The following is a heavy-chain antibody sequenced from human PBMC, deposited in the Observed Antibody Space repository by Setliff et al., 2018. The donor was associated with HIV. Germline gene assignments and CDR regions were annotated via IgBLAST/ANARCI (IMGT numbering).Heavy chain of an antibody. Sequence: PSETLSLTCNVSGDSLNTYYWSWTRQSGGKGLEWIGRIYASGKTTFNPSLKSRVRMSVDTSKNQFSLKLTSVTASDTAVYYCARGNNDLESFDYWGQGALVTVSS. J-gene: IGHJ4*02. CDR3: ARGNNDLESFDY. V-gene: IGHV4-4*07. CDR2: IYASGKT. CDR1: GDSLNTYY. D-gene: IGHD3-3*01.